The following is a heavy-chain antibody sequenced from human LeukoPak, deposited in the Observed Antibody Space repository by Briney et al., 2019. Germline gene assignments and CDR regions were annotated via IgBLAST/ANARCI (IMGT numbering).Heavy chain of an antibody. V-gene: IGHV5-51*01. CDR2: IYPGDSGT. J-gene: IGHJ3*02. CDR3: ARLSRLILADAFDI. D-gene: IGHD3-16*01. Sequence: GESLKISCKGSGYTFTSYWIGWGRRMPGKGVEWMGIIYPGDSGTRYSPSFQGQVTISADKSISTSYLQWSSLKASDTAMYYCARLSRLILADAFDIWGQGTMVTISS. CDR1: GYTFTSYW.